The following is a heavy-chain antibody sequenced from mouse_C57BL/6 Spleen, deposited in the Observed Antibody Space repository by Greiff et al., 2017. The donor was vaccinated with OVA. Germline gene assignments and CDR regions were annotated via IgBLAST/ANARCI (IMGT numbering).Heavy chain of an antibody. J-gene: IGHJ1*03. CDR1: GYAFSSSW. CDR3: ARSVDYYGSSYWYFDV. Sequence: QVHVKQSGPELVKPGASVKISCKASGYAFSSSWMNWVKQRPGKGLEWIGRIYPGDGDTNYNGKFKGKATLTADKSSSTAYMQLSSLTSEDSAVYFCARSVDYYGSSYWYFDVWGTGTTVTVSS. V-gene: IGHV1-82*01. D-gene: IGHD1-1*01. CDR2: IYPGDGDT.